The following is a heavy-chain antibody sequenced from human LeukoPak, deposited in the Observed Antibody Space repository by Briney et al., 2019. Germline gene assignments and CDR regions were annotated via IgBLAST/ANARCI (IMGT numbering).Heavy chain of an antibody. Sequence: GGSLRLSCAASGFTFSSYAMSWVRQAPGKGLEWVSAISGSGGSTYYADSVKGRFTISRDNSKNTLYLEMNSLRAEDTAVYYCAKGPASYDYMDVWGKGTTVTVSS. CDR3: AKGPASYDYMDV. V-gene: IGHV3-23*01. J-gene: IGHJ6*03. CDR1: GFTFSSYA. CDR2: ISGSGGST.